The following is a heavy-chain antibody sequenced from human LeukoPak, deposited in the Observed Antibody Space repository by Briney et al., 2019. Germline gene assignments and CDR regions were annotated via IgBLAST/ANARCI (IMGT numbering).Heavy chain of an antibody. CDR2: ISAYNGDT. J-gene: IGHJ4*02. CDR1: GYTFTSYG. Sequence: ASVKVSCKASGYTFTSYGISWVRQAPGQGLEWMGWISAYNGDTNYAQNVQGRLTMTTDTSTGTAYMELRSLRSDDTAVYCCGRLADKKLQRFLDYWGQGTLVTVSS. CDR3: GRLADKKLQRFLDY. D-gene: IGHD2-15*01. V-gene: IGHV1-18*01.